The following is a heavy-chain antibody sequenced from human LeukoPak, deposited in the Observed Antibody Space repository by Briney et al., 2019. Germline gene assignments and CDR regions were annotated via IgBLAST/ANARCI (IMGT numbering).Heavy chain of an antibody. V-gene: IGHV1-2*02. CDR1: GYTFTAYY. CDR3: ARARVPIAVAGLYYFDY. J-gene: IGHJ4*02. CDR2: IKPDSGSS. D-gene: IGHD6-19*01. Sequence: ASVKVSCKASGYTFTAYYIHWLRQAPGQGPEWMGWIKPDSGSSHYAQKFQGRVTMTRDTSNNSAYMDLTRLKSDDTAVYYCARARVPIAVAGLYYFDYWGQGALVTVSS.